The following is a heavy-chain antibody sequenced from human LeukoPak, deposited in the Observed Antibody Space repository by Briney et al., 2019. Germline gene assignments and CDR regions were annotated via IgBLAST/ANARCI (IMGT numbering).Heavy chain of an antibody. CDR1: GGSISSYH. V-gene: IGHV4-59*01. CDR2: IYYSGST. D-gene: IGHD5-24*01. J-gene: IGHJ4*02. CDR3: ARVSKGYNLDY. Sequence: SETLSLTCTVSGGSISSYHWSWIRQPPGKGLEWIGYIYYSGSTNYNPSLKSRVTISVDTSKNQFSLKLSPVTAADTAVYYCARVSKGYNLDYWGQGTLVTVSS.